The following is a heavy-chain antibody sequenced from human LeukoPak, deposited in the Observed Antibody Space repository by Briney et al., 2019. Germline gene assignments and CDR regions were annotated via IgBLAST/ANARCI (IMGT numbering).Heavy chain of an antibody. V-gene: IGHV1-18*01. CDR1: GYTFTLYG. D-gene: IGHD3-9*01. CDR3: ASGGLTGYYVFFDY. Sequence: ALVKVCCKHSGYTFTLYGLSWVRQPPGQGRGWMGWISAYSGNTNYAQMLQGRVTMTTDTSTRTAYMALRSLRSDDTAVYYCASGGLTGYYVFFDYWGEGPVVTVS. J-gene: IGHJ4*02. CDR2: ISAYSGNT.